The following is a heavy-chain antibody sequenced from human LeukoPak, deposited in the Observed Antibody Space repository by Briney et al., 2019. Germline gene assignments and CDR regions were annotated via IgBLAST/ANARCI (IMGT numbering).Heavy chain of an antibody. CDR3: ASGGDIVVDTSYFDY. CDR2: ISYDGSNK. D-gene: IGHD2-2*01. Sequence: GGSLRLSCAASGFTFSSYGMHWVRQAPGKGLEWVAVISYDGSNKYYADSVKGRFTISRDNSKNTLYLQMNSLRAEDTAVYYCASGGDIVVDTSYFDYWGQGTLVTVSS. CDR1: GFTFSSYG. J-gene: IGHJ4*02. V-gene: IGHV3-30*03.